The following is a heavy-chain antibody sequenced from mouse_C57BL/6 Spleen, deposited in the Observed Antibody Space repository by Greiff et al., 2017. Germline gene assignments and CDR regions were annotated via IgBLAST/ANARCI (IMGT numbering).Heavy chain of an antibody. D-gene: IGHD1-1*01. Sequence: EVMLVESGGGLVQPGGSLKLSCAASGFTFSDYYMYWVRQTPEKRLEWVAYLSNGGGSTYYPATVKGRFTISRDNAKNTLYLQMSRLKSEDTAMYYCARQEATVVALDYWGQGTTLTVSS. CDR2: LSNGGGST. J-gene: IGHJ2*01. CDR3: ARQEATVVALDY. V-gene: IGHV5-12*01. CDR1: GFTFSDYY.